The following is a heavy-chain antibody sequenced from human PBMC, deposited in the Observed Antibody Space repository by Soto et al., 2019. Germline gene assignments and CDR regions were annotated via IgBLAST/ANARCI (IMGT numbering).Heavy chain of an antibody. V-gene: IGHV3-53*02. CDR1: GFTVSSNY. J-gene: IGHJ6*02. CDR3: ARDGGYDMVNYGMDV. CDR2: IYSGGST. Sequence: EVQLVETGGGLIQPGGSLRLSCAASGFTVSSNYMSWVRQAPGKGLAWVSVIYSGGSTYYADSVKGRFTISRDNSKNTLYLQMNSLRAEDTAVYYCARDGGYDMVNYGMDVWGQGTTVTVSS. D-gene: IGHD5-12*01.